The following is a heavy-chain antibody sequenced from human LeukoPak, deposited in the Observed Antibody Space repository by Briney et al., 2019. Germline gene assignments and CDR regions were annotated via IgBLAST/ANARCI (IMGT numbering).Heavy chain of an antibody. Sequence: GGSLRLSCAASGFTFSSYWMHWVRHAPGKGLVWVSRINSDGSSTSYADSVKGRFTISRDNAKNTLYLQMNSLRAEDTAVYYCARGYCGGDCYSFFGTVADYWGQGTLVTVSS. CDR2: INSDGSST. CDR1: GFTFSSYW. V-gene: IGHV3-74*01. D-gene: IGHD2-21*02. J-gene: IGHJ4*02. CDR3: ARGYCGGDCYSFFGTVADY.